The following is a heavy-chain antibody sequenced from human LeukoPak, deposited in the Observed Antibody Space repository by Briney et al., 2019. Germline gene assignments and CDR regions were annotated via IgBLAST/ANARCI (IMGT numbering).Heavy chain of an antibody. CDR2: IYPGDSDT. D-gene: IGHD3-3*01. CDR1: GYSFTSYW. V-gene: IGHV5-51*01. CDR3: ARRGNVFWSGYHSDY. J-gene: IGHJ4*02. Sequence: GESLKISCKGSGYSFTSYWIGWVRQMPGKGLEWMGIIYPGDSDTRYSPSFQGQVTISDDKSISTAYLQWSSLKASDTAMYYCARRGNVFWSGYHSDYWGQGTLVTVSS.